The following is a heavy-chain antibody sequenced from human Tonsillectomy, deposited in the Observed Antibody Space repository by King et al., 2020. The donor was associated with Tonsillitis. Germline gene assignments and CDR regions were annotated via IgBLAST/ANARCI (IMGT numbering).Heavy chain of an antibody. CDR3: ASTLVVPAAKGFQD. CDR2: IYYSGST. J-gene: IGHJ1*01. CDR1: GGSISSSSYY. V-gene: IGHV4-39*01. D-gene: IGHD2-2*01. Sequence: QLQESGPGLVKPSETLSLTCTVAGGSISSSSYYLGWIRQPPGKGLEWIGSIYYSGSTYYNPSLKSRVTISVDTSKNKFSLKLSSVTAADTAVYYCASTLVVPAAKGFQDWRQGTLVTVPS.